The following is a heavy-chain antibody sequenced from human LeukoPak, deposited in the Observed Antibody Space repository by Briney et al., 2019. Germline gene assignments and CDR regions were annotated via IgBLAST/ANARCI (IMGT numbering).Heavy chain of an antibody. D-gene: IGHD4-11*01. CDR3: VRALSVTTFVD. CDR1: GGSFSGYY. J-gene: IGHJ4*02. CDR2: INHSGST. V-gene: IGHV4-34*01. Sequence: SETLSLTCAVYGGSFSGYYWSWIRQPPGKGLEWIGEINHSGSTNYNPSLKSRVTISVDTSKNQFSLKLSSVTAADTAVYYCVRALSVTTFVDWGQGTLVTVSS.